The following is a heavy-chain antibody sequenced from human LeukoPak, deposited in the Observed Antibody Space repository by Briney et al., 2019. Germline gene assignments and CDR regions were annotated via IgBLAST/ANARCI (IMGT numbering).Heavy chain of an antibody. D-gene: IGHD3-9*01. V-gene: IGHV4-61*02. CDR3: ASDYDILTGDDAFDI. CDR2: IYTSGST. CDR1: GGSISSGSYD. J-gene: IGHJ3*02. Sequence: KPSQTLSLTCTVSGGSISSGSYDWSWIRQTAGRGLEWIRRIYTSGSTNYNPSLKSRVTISVDTSKNQFSLKLSSVTAADTAVYYCASDYDILTGDDAFDIWGQGTMVTVSS.